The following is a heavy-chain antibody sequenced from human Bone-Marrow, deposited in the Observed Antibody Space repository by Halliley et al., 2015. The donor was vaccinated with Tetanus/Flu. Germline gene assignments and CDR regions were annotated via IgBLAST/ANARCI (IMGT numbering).Heavy chain of an antibody. J-gene: IGHJ3*02. Sequence: LRLSCTVSGGSVSSDYWSWIRQSPGRGLEWIGDIFYSGIANYNPSLKSRVTMSVDTSGNVFTLNLTSVTAADTAVYYCVRNLQGSGYYYREDAFDIWGQGTVVTVSS. V-gene: IGHV4-59*02. CDR3: VRNLQGSGYYYREDAFDI. CDR2: IFYSGIA. CDR1: GGSVSSDY. D-gene: IGHD3-22*01.